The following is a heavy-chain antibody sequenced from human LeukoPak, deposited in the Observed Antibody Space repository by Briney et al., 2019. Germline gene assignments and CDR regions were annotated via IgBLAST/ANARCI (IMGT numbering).Heavy chain of an antibody. J-gene: IGHJ5*02. D-gene: IGHD2-15*01. CDR3: ASYWGDGGSFIDP. CDR2: IYTSGNT. V-gene: IGHV4-61*02. Sequence: SETLSLTCTVSGDSISSGNYYWTWIRQPAGKGLEWIGRIYTSGNTNYNPSLKSQVTISMDTSKNQFSLNLNSVTAADTAVYYCASYWGDGGSFIDPWGQGTLVTVSS. CDR1: GDSISSGNYY.